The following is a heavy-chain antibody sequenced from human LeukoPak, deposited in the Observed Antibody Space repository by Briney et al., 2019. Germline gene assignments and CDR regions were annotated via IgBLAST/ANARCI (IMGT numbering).Heavy chain of an antibody. CDR1: GYSISSGYY. D-gene: IGHD3-10*01. CDR3: ARDSGLLWFGEPVNDAFDI. CDR2: IYYSGST. Sequence: SETLSLTCAVSGYSISSGYYWGWIRQPPGKGLEWIGYIYYSGSTNYNPSLKSRVTISVDTSKNQFSLKLSSVTAADAAVYYCARDSGLLWFGEPVNDAFDIWGQGTMVTVSS. J-gene: IGHJ3*02. V-gene: IGHV4-61*01.